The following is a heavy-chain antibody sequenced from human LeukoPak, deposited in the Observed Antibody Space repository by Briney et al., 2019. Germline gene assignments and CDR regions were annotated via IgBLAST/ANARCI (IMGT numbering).Heavy chain of an antibody. V-gene: IGHV3-21*01. CDR3: AREYRGFGRNFEY. D-gene: IGHD3-10*01. Sequence: GGSLRLSCAASGFTFSSYSMNWVRQAPGKGLEWVSSISSSSSYIYYADSVKGRFTISRDNAKNSVYLQMNSLRAEDTAVYYCAREYRGFGRNFEYWGQGTLVTVSS. J-gene: IGHJ4*02. CDR1: GFTFSSYS. CDR2: ISSSSSYI.